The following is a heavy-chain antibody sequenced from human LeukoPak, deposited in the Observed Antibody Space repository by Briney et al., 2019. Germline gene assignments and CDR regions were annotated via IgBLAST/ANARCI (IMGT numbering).Heavy chain of an antibody. CDR3: AKGTRSISSGAFDY. CDR2: ISGSARIT. D-gene: IGHD6-6*01. Sequence: GGSLRLSCAASGFTFSNYAINWVRQAPGKGLEWVSTISGSARITYYADSVKGRFTISRDNSKNTLYLQMNSLRVEDTAVYYCAKGTRSISSGAFDYWGQGTLVTVSS. CDR1: GFTFSNYA. V-gene: IGHV3-23*01. J-gene: IGHJ4*02.